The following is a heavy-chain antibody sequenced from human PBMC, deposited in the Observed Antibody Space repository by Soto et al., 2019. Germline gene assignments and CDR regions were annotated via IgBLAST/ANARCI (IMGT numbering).Heavy chain of an antibody. J-gene: IGHJ6*04. CDR3: ARMTLTDV. Sequence: PSETMSVTCTVSGGTISSGGYYWSWIRQPPGKGLEWIGYIYYSGSTYYNPSLKSRVTISVDTSKNQFSLKLSSVTAADTAVYYCARMTLTDVWGKGTTVTVSS. CDR2: IYYSGST. V-gene: IGHV4-30-4*01. CDR1: GGTISSGGYY.